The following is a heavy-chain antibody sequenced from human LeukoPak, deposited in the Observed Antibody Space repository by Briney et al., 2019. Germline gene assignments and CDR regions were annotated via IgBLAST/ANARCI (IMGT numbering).Heavy chain of an antibody. Sequence: GGSLRLSCAASGFTFSSYEMNWVRQAPGKGLEWVSYISSSGSTIYYADSVKGRFTISRDNAKNTLYLQMNSLRAEDTAVYYCAKTSVGEGRIIGSGYFDNWGQGTLVTVSS. D-gene: IGHD2-15*01. V-gene: IGHV3-48*03. J-gene: IGHJ4*02. CDR3: AKTSVGEGRIIGSGYFDN. CDR2: ISSSGSTI. CDR1: GFTFSSYE.